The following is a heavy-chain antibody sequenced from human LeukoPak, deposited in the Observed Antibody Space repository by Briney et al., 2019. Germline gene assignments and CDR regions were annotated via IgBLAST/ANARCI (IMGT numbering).Heavy chain of an antibody. V-gene: IGHV3-23*01. Sequence: EGSLRLSCAASGFTFSSYAMNWVRQAPGKGLEWVAGISSGDRTFHAESVKGRFTISRDKSKDTLYLQMNSLRAEDTAVYYCAKDATASPYFHWFDNWGQGTQVIVPS. J-gene: IGHJ4*02. CDR2: ISSGDRT. CDR1: GFTFSSYA. CDR3: AKDATASPYFHWFDN. D-gene: IGHD3-9*01.